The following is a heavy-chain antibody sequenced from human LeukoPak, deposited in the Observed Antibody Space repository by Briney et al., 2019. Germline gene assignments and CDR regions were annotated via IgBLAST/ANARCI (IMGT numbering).Heavy chain of an antibody. Sequence: GGSLRLSCATSGFTFGYYEMNWVRQAPGKGLEWVSAFSGSGGDTYYADSVKGRFTISRDNAKNSLYLEMNSLRAEDTALYFCAREITYQHSSAYDYWGQGTRVTVSS. J-gene: IGHJ4*02. CDR3: AREITYQHSSAYDY. V-gene: IGHV3-48*03. D-gene: IGHD3-22*01. CDR2: FSGSGGDT. CDR1: GFTFGYYE.